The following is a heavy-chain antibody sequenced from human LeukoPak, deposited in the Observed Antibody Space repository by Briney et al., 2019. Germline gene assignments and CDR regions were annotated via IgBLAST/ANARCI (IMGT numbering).Heavy chain of an antibody. J-gene: IGHJ4*02. CDR3: ARYYYDSSGYYPFDY. Sequence: PSETLSLTCAVSGGSISSSNWWSWVRQPPGKGLEWIGEIYHSGSTNYNPSLKSRVTISVDTSKNQFSLKLSSVTAADTAVYYCARYYYDSSGYYPFDYWGQGTLVTVSS. CDR2: IYHSGST. V-gene: IGHV4-4*02. D-gene: IGHD3-22*01. CDR1: GGSISSSNW.